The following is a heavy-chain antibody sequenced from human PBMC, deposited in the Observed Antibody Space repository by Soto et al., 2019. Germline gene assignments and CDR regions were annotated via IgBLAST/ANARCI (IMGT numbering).Heavy chain of an antibody. CDR3: AKDPAYYYDSSGYLRLGAFDI. D-gene: IGHD3-22*01. CDR2: ISGSGGST. Sequence: GGSLRLSCAASGFTFSSYAMSWVRQAPGKGLERVSAISGSGGSTYYADSVKGRFTISRDNSKSTLYLQMNSLRAEDTAVYYCAKDPAYYYDSSGYLRLGAFDIWGQGTMVTVSS. J-gene: IGHJ3*02. V-gene: IGHV3-23*01. CDR1: GFTFSSYA.